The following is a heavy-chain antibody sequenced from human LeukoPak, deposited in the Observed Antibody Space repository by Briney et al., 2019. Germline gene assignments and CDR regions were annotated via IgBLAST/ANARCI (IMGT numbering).Heavy chain of an antibody. J-gene: IGHJ5*02. CDR2: IYYSGST. CDR3: ARGDYDIYQGWFDP. CDR1: GGSISSSSYY. D-gene: IGHD3-9*01. Sequence: PSETLSLTCTVSGGSISSSSYYWGWIRQPPGKGLEWIGSIYYSGSTYYNPSLKSRVTISVDTSKNQFSLKLSSVTAADTAVYYCARGDYDIYQGWFDPWGQGTLVTVSS. V-gene: IGHV4-39*07.